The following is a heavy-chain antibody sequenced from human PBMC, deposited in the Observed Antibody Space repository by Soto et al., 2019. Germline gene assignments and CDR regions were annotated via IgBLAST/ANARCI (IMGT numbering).Heavy chain of an antibody. V-gene: IGHV1-3*01. CDR3: ARGRASWYRDF. CDR1: GYTFTNYV. J-gene: IGHJ4*01. CDR2: INAGTGNT. Sequence: VKVSCKTFGYTFTNYVIHWVRQAPGQGLEWMGWINAGTGNTKYSQKLQDRLTISRDTSAATAYLDLSRLASEDTAVYYCARGRASWYRDFWGHGTLVTVSS. D-gene: IGHD6-13*01.